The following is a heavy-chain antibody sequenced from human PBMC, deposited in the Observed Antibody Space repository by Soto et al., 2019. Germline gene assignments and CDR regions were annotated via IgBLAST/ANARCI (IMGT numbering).Heavy chain of an antibody. CDR3: ARDKITGLFDY. CDR2: INHSGST. V-gene: IGHV4-34*01. CDR1: GGSFSGYY. D-gene: IGHD2-8*02. J-gene: IGHJ4*02. Sequence: PSETLSLTCAVYGGSFSGYYWTWIGQPPGTRLEWIGEINHSGSTNYNPSLKSRVTVSVDTSKNQFSLKLTSVTAADTAVYYCARDKITGLFDYWGLGTLVTVSS.